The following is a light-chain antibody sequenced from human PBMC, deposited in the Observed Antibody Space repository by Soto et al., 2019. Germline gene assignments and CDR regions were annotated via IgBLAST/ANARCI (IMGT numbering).Light chain of an antibody. V-gene: IGLV2-8*01. CDR1: SSDVGGYNY. J-gene: IGLJ1*01. Sequence: QSVLTQPPSASGSPGQSVAISCTGTSSDVGGYNYVSWDQQHPGKAPKLMIYEVNKRPSGVPDRLSGSISGNTASLTVSGLQAEDEADYYCSSYAGSSNVFGTGTKVTVL. CDR2: EVN. CDR3: SSYAGSSNV.